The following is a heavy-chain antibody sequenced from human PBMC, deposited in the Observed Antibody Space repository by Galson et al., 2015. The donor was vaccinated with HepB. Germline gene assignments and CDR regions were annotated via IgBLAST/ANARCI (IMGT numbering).Heavy chain of an antibody. CDR1: GFTFSSYG. V-gene: IGHV3-33*08. CDR3: ARERVLWFGESSDANYGMDV. D-gene: IGHD3-10*01. CDR2: IWYDGSNK. J-gene: IGHJ6*02. Sequence: SLRLSCAASGFTFSSYGMHWVRQAPGKGLEWVAVIWYDGSNKYYADSVKGRFTISRDNSKNTLYLQMNSLRAEDTAVYYCARERVLWFGESSDANYGMDVWGQGTTVTVSS.